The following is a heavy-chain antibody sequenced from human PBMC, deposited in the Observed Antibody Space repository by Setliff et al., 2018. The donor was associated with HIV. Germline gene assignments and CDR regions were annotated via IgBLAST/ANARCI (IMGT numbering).Heavy chain of an antibody. CDR3: AKDPRAAVATICDY. V-gene: IGHV3-20*04. CDR1: GFTFEDYG. D-gene: IGHD5-12*01. Sequence: PGGSLRLSCAASGFTFEDYGMSWVRQVPGKGLEWVSGISWSGGGTGYAASVKGRFTISRDNSKNTLFLQMNSLRAEDTAVYYCAKDPRAAVATICDYWGQGTLVTVSS. J-gene: IGHJ4*02. CDR2: ISWSGGGT.